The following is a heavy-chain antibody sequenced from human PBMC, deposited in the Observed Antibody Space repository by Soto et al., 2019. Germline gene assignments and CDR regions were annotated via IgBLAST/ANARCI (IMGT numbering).Heavy chain of an antibody. Sequence: GGSLRLSCAASGFTFSDHYMDWVRQAPGKELEWVGRSRNKANSYTIEYAASVKGRFTISRDVSKSSLYLQMNGLKTEDTAVYYCARIATQYYIDCWGQGALVTVSS. CDR2: SRNKANSYTI. V-gene: IGHV3-72*01. D-gene: IGHD2-21*01. CDR3: ARIATQYYIDC. CDR1: GFTFSDHY. J-gene: IGHJ4*02.